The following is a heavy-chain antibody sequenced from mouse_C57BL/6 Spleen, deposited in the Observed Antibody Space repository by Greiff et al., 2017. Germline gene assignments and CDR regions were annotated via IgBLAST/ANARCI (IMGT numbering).Heavy chain of an antibody. Sequence: VQLVESGAELVRPGASVKLSCKASGYTFTDYYINWVKQRPGQGLEWIARIYPGSGNTYYNEKFKGKATLTAEKSSSTAYMQLSSLTSEDSAVYFCARSGTAQATDAMDYWGQGTSVTVSS. J-gene: IGHJ4*01. CDR3: ARSGTAQATDAMDY. CDR2: IYPGSGNT. V-gene: IGHV1-76*01. D-gene: IGHD3-2*02. CDR1: GYTFTDYY.